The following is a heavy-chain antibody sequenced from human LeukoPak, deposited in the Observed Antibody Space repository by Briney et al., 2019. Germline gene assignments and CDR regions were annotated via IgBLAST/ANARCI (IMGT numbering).Heavy chain of an antibody. V-gene: IGHV1-2*02. D-gene: IGHD6-6*01. J-gene: IGHJ4*02. Sequence: ASVKVSCKASGYTFTGYYMHWVRQAPGQGLEWMGWINPNSGGTNYAQKFQGRVTMTRDTSISTAYMELSRLRSDDTAVYYCARDIEYSSSETFDYWGQGTLVTVSS. CDR3: ARDIEYSSSETFDY. CDR2: INPNSGGT. CDR1: GYTFTGYY.